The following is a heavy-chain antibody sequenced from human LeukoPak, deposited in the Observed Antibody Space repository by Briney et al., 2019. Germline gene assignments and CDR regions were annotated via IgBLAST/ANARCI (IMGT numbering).Heavy chain of an antibody. CDR2: IRGSGGTT. D-gene: IGHD5-12*01. V-gene: IGHV3-23*01. J-gene: IGHJ4*02. Sequence: HPGGSLRLSCAASGFTFSSYAMSSVRQAPGEGLEWVSAIRGSGGTTYYADTEKDRFTISRNNSTNTLYLQMNSLRADDTAVYYCAKDQVGGLRPATIDYWGQGTLVTVSS. CDR1: GFTFSSYA. CDR3: AKDQVGGLRPATIDY.